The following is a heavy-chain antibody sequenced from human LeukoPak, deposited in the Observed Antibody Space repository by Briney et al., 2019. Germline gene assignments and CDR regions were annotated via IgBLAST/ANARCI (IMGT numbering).Heavy chain of an antibody. CDR1: GYTFTGYY. J-gene: IGHJ4*02. CDR2: INPNSGGT. Sequence: ASVKVSCKASGYTFTGYYMHWVRQAPGQGLEWMGWINPNSGGTNYAQKFQGWVTMTRDTSISTAYMELSSLRSEDMAVYYCARASGEAAAGVSDYWGQGTLVTVSS. D-gene: IGHD6-13*01. CDR3: ARASGEAAAGVSDY. V-gene: IGHV1-2*04.